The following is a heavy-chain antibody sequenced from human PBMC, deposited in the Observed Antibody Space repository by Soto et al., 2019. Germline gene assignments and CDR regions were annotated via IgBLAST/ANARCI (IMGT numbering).Heavy chain of an antibody. V-gene: IGHV3-23*01. CDR3: ARGQGIVMFPVPVGIVNRPKPTGFDY. Sequence: EVQLLESGGGLARPGGALRLCCTASGFTFSRYAMTWVRQAPGKGLAWVSGISGSGGTPHHKDAVKGRFTVSRDNSNNTVCLQMNSLRVEDTAVYYCARGQGIVMFPVPVGIVNRPKPTGFDYWGQGTLVTVST. CDR2: ISGSGGTP. J-gene: IGHJ4*02. CDR1: GFTFSRYA. D-gene: IGHD2-15*01.